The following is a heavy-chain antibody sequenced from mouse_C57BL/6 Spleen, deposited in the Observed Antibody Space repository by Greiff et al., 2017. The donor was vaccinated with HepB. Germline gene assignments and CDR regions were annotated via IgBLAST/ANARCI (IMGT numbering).Heavy chain of an antibody. CDR1: GYAFSSSW. CDR3: ARGRDSSGYFDD. D-gene: IGHD3-2*02. J-gene: IGHJ2*01. V-gene: IGHV1-82*01. Sequence: QVQLQQSGPELVKPGASVKISCKASGYAFSSSWMNWVKQRPGKGLEWIGRIYPGDGDTNYNGKFKGKATLTADNSSSTAYMQLSSLTSEDSAVYFCARGRDSSGYFDDWGQGTTLTVSS. CDR2: IYPGDGDT.